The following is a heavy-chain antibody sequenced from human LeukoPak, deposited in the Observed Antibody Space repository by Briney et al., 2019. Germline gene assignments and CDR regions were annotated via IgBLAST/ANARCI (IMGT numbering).Heavy chain of an antibody. CDR2: IFYSGST. V-gene: IGHV4-39*01. CDR3: ARLFSSGWYNFDH. CDR1: GGSISSGGYY. Sequence: PSETLSLTCTVSGGSISSGGYYWSWIRQPPGKGLEWIGSIFYSGSTYYNPSLKSRVTISVDTSKNQFTLKLSPATAADTAVYYCARLFSSGWYNFDHWGQGTLVTVSS. D-gene: IGHD6-19*01. J-gene: IGHJ4*02.